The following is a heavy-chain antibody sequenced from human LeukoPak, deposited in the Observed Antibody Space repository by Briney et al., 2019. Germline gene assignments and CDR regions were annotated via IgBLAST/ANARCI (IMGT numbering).Heavy chain of an antibody. CDR2: IYYTGVT. Sequence: PSETLSLTCTVSGGSISSGTHYYNWIRQHPGKGLEWIGYIYYTGVTSYNPSLKSRVTMSVDTSMNQLSLKLSSLTAADTAVYYCAASSGVTLGRFWGQGTLVTVSS. V-gene: IGHV4-31*03. D-gene: IGHD3-16*01. J-gene: IGHJ4*02. CDR3: AASSGVTLGRF. CDR1: GGSISSGTHY.